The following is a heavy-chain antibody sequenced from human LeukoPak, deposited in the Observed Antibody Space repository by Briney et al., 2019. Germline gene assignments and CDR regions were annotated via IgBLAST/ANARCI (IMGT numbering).Heavy chain of an antibody. CDR3: AREPAAIRNFGY. V-gene: IGHV4-61*02. CDR1: GGSISSGSYY. Sequence: SETLSLTCTVSGGSISSGSYYWSWIRQPAGKGLEWIGRIYTSGSTNYNPSLKSRVTISVDTSKNQFSLKLSSVTAADTAVYYCAREPAAIRNFGYWGQGTLVTVSS. CDR2: IYTSGST. J-gene: IGHJ4*02. D-gene: IGHD2-2*02.